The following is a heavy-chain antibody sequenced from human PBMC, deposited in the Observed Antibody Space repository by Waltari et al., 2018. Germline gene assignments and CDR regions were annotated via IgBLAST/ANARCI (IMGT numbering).Heavy chain of an antibody. CDR2: SIPIFGTA. V-gene: IGHV1-69*13. CDR3: ARKCSGGSCNWFDP. J-gene: IGHJ5*02. CDR1: GGTFSSYA. Sequence: QVQLVQSGAEVKKPGSSVKVSCKASGGTFSSYALTWCPQAPGQGLEWMGGSIPIFGTANYAQKFQGRVKMTADESTSTAYMELSSLRSEDTAVYYCARKCSGGSCNWFDPWGQGTLVTVSS. D-gene: IGHD2-15*01.